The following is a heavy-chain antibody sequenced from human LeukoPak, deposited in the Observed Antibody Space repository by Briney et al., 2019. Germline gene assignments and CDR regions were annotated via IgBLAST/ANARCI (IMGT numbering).Heavy chain of an antibody. V-gene: IGHV3-23*01. D-gene: IGHD3-10*01. CDR3: AKDYRGSDPMFDY. J-gene: IGHJ4*02. CDR2: IRGSGDGT. CDR1: GFTFSNAW. Sequence: GGSLRLSCAASGFTFSNAWMSGVRQAPGKGREGVSGIRGSGDGTYYADSVKGRFTISRDNSKNTLYLQMNSLRAEDTAVYHCAKDYRGSDPMFDYWGQGTLVTVSS.